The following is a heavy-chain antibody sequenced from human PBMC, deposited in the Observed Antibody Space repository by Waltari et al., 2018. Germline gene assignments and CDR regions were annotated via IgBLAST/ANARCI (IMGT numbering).Heavy chain of an antibody. Sequence: QVQLQESGPGLVKPSPTLSLTCTVSGGSISSGDYYWSWISQPPGKGLEWIGYIYYSGSTYYNPSLKSRVTISVDTSKNQFSLKLSSVTAADTAVYYCARDDYGDSYYYYGMDVWGQGTTVTVSS. J-gene: IGHJ6*02. CDR2: IYYSGST. D-gene: IGHD4-17*01. CDR3: ARDDYGDSYYYYGMDV. V-gene: IGHV4-30-4*08. CDR1: GGSISSGDYY.